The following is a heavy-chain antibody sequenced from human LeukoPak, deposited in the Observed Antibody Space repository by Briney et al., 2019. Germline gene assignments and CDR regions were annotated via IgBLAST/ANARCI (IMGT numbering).Heavy chain of an antibody. D-gene: IGHD3-22*01. CDR2: IYYSGST. Sequence: SETLSLTCTVSGGSISSGDYYWSWIRQPPGKGLEWIGYIYYSGSTYYNPSLKSRVTISVDTSKNQFSLKLSSVTAADTAVYYCARYRDSSGYRDGAFDIWGQGTMVTVSS. CDR1: GGSISSGDYY. J-gene: IGHJ3*02. CDR3: ARYRDSSGYRDGAFDI. V-gene: IGHV4-30-4*08.